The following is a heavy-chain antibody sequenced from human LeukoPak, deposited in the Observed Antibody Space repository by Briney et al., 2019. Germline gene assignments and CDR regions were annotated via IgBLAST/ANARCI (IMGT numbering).Heavy chain of an antibody. CDR3: ASRSYCSSTSCYDFDY. J-gene: IGHJ4*02. CDR1: GGSFSGYY. Sequence: TSETLSLTCAVYGGSFSGYYWSWIRQPPGKGLEWIGEINHSGSTNYNPSLKSRVTISVDTSKNQFSLKLSSVTAADTAVYYCASRSYCSSTSCYDFDYWGQGTLVTVSS. V-gene: IGHV4-34*01. D-gene: IGHD2-2*01. CDR2: INHSGST.